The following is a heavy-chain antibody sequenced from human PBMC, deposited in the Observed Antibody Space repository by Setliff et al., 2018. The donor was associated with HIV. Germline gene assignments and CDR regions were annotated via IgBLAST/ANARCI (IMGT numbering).Heavy chain of an antibody. CDR3: VRQHGDYAFGS. CDR1: GGSFSDYS. D-gene: IGHD4-17*01. J-gene: IGHJ5*01. Sequence: SETLSLTCAVYGGSFSDYSWNWDRQPPGKGLEWIGEINYTGETTYNPSLKSRVNMFIDTSKKQFSLNMASVAAADPAVYYCVRQHGDYAFGSWGQGTLVAVSS. V-gene: IGHV4-34*01. CDR2: INYTGET.